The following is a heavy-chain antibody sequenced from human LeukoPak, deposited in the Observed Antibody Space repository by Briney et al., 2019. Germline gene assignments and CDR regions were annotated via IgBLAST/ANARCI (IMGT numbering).Heavy chain of an antibody. V-gene: IGHV1-3*01. Sequence: ASVKVSCKASGYTFTSYAMHWVRQAPGQRLEWMGWINAGNGNTKYSQKFQGRVTITRDTSASTAYMELSSLRSEDTAVYYCARDPIDYYDSSGLYYFDYWGQGTLVTVSS. CDR2: INAGNGNT. J-gene: IGHJ4*02. CDR1: GYTFTSYA. CDR3: ARDPIDYYDSSGLYYFDY. D-gene: IGHD3-22*01.